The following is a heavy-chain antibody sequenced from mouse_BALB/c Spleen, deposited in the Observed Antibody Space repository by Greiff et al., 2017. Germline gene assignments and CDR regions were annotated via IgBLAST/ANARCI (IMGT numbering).Heavy chain of an antibody. D-gene: IGHD2-4*01. CDR1: GFTFSSYA. V-gene: IGHV5-6-5*01. CDR3: ASIYYDYSMDY. J-gene: IGHJ4*01. CDR2: ISSGGST. Sequence: EVKLMESGGGLVKPGGSLKLSCAASGFTFSSYAMSWVRQTPEKRLEWVASISSGGSTYYPDSVKGRFTISRDNARNILYLQMSSLRSEDTAMYYCASIYYDYSMDYWGQGTSVTVSS.